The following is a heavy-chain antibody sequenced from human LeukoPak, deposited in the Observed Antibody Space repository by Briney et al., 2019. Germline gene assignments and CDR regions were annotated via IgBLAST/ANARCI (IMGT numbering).Heavy chain of an antibody. CDR1: GGSISSGDYY. D-gene: IGHD1-1*01. Sequence: PSETLSLTCTVSGGSISSGDYYWSWIRQPPGKGLEWIGHIYYSGSTDYNLSLKSRVTISVDTSKNQFSLKLSSVTAADTAVYYCARAWYNWKAFDYWGQGTLVTVSS. J-gene: IGHJ4*02. CDR3: ARAWYNWKAFDY. CDR2: IYYSGST. V-gene: IGHV4-30-4*01.